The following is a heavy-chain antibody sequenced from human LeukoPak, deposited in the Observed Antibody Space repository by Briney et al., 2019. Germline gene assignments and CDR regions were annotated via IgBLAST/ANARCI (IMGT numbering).Heavy chain of an antibody. CDR3: ARDTRDFWSGYYDAFDI. V-gene: IGHV1-2*06. D-gene: IGHD3-3*01. Sequence: ASVKVSCKASGYTFTCYYMHWVRQAPGQGLEWMGRINPNSGGTSYAQKFQGRVTMTRDTSISTAYMELSRLRSDDTAVYYCARDTRDFWSGYYDAFDIWGQGTMVTVSS. CDR2: INPNSGGT. CDR1: GYTFTCYY. J-gene: IGHJ3*02.